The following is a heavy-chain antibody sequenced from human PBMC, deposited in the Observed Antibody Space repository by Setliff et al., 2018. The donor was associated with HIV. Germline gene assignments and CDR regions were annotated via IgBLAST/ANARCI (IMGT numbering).Heavy chain of an antibody. CDR1: GYIFTTFG. CDR3: ARVTRDYYDSRALYYFDY. Sequence: ASVKVSCKASGYIFTTFGFSWVRQAPGQGLEWMGWINTHNGNTHYAQRFQGRVTMTIDTSTSTGYMDLRSLRSDDTAVYYCARVTRDYYDSRALYYFDYWGQGTLVTVSS. J-gene: IGHJ4*02. D-gene: IGHD3-22*01. V-gene: IGHV1-18*01. CDR2: INTHNGNT.